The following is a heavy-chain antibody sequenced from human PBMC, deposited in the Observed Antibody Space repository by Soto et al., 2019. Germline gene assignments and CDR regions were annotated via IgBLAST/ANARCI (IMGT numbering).Heavy chain of an antibody. CDR2: IYYSGST. D-gene: IGHD3-10*01. CDR1: GGSISSSSYY. J-gene: IGHJ6*03. CDR3: ARGGLPFMGRQRYYYYMDV. Sequence: SETLSLTCTVSGGSISSSSYYWGWIRQPPGKGLEWIGSIYYSGSTYYNPSLKSRVTISVDTSKHQFSLKLSSVTAADTAVYYCARGGLPFMGRQRYYYYMDVWGKGTTVTVSS. V-gene: IGHV4-39*01.